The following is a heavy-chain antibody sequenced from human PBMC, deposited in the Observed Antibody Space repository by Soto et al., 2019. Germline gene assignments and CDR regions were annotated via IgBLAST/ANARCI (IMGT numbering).Heavy chain of an antibody. V-gene: IGHV3-30-3*01. CDR2: ISYDGSNK. CDR1: GFTFSSYA. CDR3: ASRSCSGGSCYYYYGMDV. J-gene: IGHJ6*02. D-gene: IGHD2-15*01. Sequence: GGSLRLSCAASGFTFSSYAMHWVRQAPGKGLEWVAVISYDGSNKYYADSVKGRFTISRDNSKNTLYLQMNSLRAEDTAVYYCASRSCSGGSCYYYYGMDVWGQGTTVTVSS.